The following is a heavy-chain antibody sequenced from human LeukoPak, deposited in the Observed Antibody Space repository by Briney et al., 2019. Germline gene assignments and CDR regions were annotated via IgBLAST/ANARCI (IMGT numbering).Heavy chain of an antibody. CDR2: IKYDGSER. J-gene: IGHJ4*02. Sequence: PGGSLRLSCAASGFTFSKFWMSWVRQAPGKGLEWVANIKYDGSERQYVDSVKGRFTISRDIAKNSVYLQMNSLGADDTAVYYCARDIASAGLFFDSWGQGTLVTVSS. D-gene: IGHD6-13*01. CDR3: ARDIASAGLFFDS. CDR1: GFTFSKFW. V-gene: IGHV3-7*01.